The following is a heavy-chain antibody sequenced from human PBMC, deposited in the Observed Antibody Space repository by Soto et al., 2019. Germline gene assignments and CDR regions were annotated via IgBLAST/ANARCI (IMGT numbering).Heavy chain of an antibody. D-gene: IGHD3-16*01. J-gene: IGHJ4*02. CDR3: ATGAFWGDTYGSYYFDY. Sequence: QVQLVESGGGVVQPGRSLRLSCAASGFILSNYGMHWVRQAPGKGLEWVAVISYDGSNKYYADSVKGRFTISRDNSKNTLSLQMNSLRAADTAVYYCATGAFWGDTYGSYYFDYWGQGTLVTVSS. V-gene: IGHV3-30*03. CDR1: GFILSNYG. CDR2: ISYDGSNK.